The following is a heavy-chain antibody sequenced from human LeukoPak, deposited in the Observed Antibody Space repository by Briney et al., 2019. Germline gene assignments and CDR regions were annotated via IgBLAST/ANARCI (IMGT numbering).Heavy chain of an antibody. Sequence: ASVKVSCKASGYTFTGYYMHWVRQAPGQGLEWMGWINPNSGGTNYAQKFQGRVTMTRDTSISTAYMELSRLRSDDTAVYYCASGRITIFGVVENWFDPWGQGTLVTASS. D-gene: IGHD3-3*01. V-gene: IGHV1-2*02. CDR2: INPNSGGT. CDR1: GYTFTGYY. J-gene: IGHJ5*02. CDR3: ASGRITIFGVVENWFDP.